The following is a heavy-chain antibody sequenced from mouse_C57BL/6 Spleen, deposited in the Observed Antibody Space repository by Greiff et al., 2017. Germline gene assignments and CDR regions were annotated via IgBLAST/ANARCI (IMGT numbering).Heavy chain of an antibody. D-gene: IGHD1-1*01. J-gene: IGHJ4*01. V-gene: IGHV1-85*01. CDR3: AGTTVVADYAMDY. CDR1: GYTFTSYD. CDR2: IYPRDGST. Sequence: VQLQQSGPELVKPGASVKLSCKASGYTFTSYDVNWVKQRPGQGLEWIGWIYPRDGSTKYNEKFKGKATLTVDTSSSTAYMELHSLTSEDSAVYFCAGTTVVADYAMDYWGQGTSVTVSS.